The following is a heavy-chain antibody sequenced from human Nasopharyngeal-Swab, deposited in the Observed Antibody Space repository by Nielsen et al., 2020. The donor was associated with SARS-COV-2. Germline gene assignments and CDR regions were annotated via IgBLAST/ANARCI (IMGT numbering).Heavy chain of an antibody. D-gene: IGHD3-3*01. V-gene: IGHV1-46*01. CDR2: INPSGGST. Sequence: ASVKVSCKASGYTFTSYYMHWVRQAPGQGLEWMGIINPSGGSTSYAQKFQGRVSISVDTSKNQFSLKLSSVTAADTAVYYCARLGPGVYDFWSGFPAYYYYGMDVWGQGTTVTVSS. CDR1: GYTFTSYY. J-gene: IGHJ6*02. CDR3: ARLGPGVYDFWSGFPAYYYYGMDV.